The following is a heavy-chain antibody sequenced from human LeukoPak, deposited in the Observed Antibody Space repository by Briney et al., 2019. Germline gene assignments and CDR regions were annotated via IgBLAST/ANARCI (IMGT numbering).Heavy chain of an antibody. V-gene: IGHV3-30-3*01. D-gene: IGHD3/OR15-3a*01. CDR2: TSYDGSNK. CDR3: ARDYKSPDFWAGYPPYHHDH. J-gene: IGHJ4*02. Sequence: GRSLRLSCASSGFTFNNCAMHWVRQAPGKGLEGVAVTSYDGSNKYYADSVKGRFTISRDNSKKTLYLQMNSMSAEDTAVYYCARDYKSPDFWAGYPPYHHDHWGQGTLVTVSS. CDR1: GFTFNNCA.